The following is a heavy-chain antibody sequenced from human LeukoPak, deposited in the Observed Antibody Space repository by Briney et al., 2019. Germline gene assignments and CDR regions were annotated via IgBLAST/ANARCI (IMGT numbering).Heavy chain of an antibody. CDR1: GGSISSSSYY. CDR2: IYYTGIT. CDR3: ASPSVGATTGIDY. D-gene: IGHD1-26*01. Sequence: SETLSLTCTVSGGSISSSSYYWGWFRQPPGKGLEWIGSIYYTGITCSNPSLKSRVTISVDTYKKQFSLKLSSVTAADTAVYYCASPSVGATTGIDYWGQGTLVTVSS. V-gene: IGHV4-39*01. J-gene: IGHJ4*02.